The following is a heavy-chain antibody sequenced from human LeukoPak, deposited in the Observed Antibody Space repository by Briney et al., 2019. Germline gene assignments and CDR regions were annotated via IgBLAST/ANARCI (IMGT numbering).Heavy chain of an antibody. Sequence: GASVKVSCKASGGTFSSYAISWVRQAPGQGLEWMGWINPNSGGTNYAQKFQGRVTMTRDTSISTAYMELSRLRSDDTAVYYCARVTRVRGVIPPPYYFDYWGQGTLVTVSS. CDR1: GGTFSSYA. D-gene: IGHD3-10*01. J-gene: IGHJ4*02. CDR3: ARVTRVRGVIPPPYYFDY. V-gene: IGHV1-2*02. CDR2: INPNSGGT.